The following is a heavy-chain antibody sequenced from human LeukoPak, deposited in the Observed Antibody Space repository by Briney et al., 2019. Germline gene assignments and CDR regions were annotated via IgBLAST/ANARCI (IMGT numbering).Heavy chain of an antibody. CDR2: ISPLNGKT. D-gene: IGHD3-10*01. CDR1: GYIFTSYG. V-gene: IGHV1-18*01. J-gene: IGHJ5*02. Sequence: ASVKVSCKISGYIFTSYGIIWVRQAPGQGLEWMAYISPLNGKTRYAQKVQGRVTVTTDTSTSTAYMELGSLRSDDTAVYYCARSGRDYYGSGRFDPWGQGTLVTVSS. CDR3: ARSGRDYYGSGRFDP.